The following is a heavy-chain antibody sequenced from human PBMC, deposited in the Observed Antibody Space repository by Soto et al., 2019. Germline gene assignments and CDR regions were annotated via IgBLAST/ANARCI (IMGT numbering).Heavy chain of an antibody. J-gene: IGHJ4*02. CDR3: VRSKGGYSYGTPFDY. D-gene: IGHD5-18*01. CDR1: GFTFDDYA. CDR2: ISWNSGNI. Sequence: EVQLAESGGALVQPGRSLRLSCAASGFTFDDYAMYWVRQVLGKGLEWVSSISWNSGNIGYADSVKGRFTTSRDNAENSLYLQMNSLRPEDTALYYCVRSKGGYSYGTPFDYWGQGTLVTVSS. V-gene: IGHV3-9*01.